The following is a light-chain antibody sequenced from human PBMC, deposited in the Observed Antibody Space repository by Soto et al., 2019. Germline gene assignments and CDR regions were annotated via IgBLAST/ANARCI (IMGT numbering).Light chain of an antibody. V-gene: IGLV2-11*01. CDR1: SSDVGGYNY. CDR3: CSYGGSFYV. CDR2: DVN. Sequence: QSALTQPHSWSVSPGQSVAISCSGTSSDVGGYNYVSWYQQHPGKAPKLIIFDVNKRPSGVPDRFSGSKSGSTASLTISGLQAEDEADYYCCSYGGSFYVVGTGTKVTVL. J-gene: IGLJ1*01.